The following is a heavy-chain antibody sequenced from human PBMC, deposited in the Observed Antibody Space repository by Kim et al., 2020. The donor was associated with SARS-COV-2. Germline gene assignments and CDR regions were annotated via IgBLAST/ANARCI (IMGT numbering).Heavy chain of an antibody. Sequence: YHDPALKSRVTISVDTSKNQFAMKLSAVTAADTAVYYCSRGVAAPSNLKYWGQGTLVTVSS. D-gene: IGHD6-13*01. J-gene: IGHJ4*02. V-gene: IGHV4-30-2*05. CDR3: SRGVAAPSNLKY.